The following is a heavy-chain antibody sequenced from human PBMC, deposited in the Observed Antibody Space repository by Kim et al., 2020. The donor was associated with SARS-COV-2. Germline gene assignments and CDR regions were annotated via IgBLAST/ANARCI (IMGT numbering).Heavy chain of an antibody. V-gene: IGHV3-23*01. Sequence: GGSLRLSCAASGFTFSSYAMSWVRQAPGKGLEWVSAITGSGGSTYYADSVKGRFTISRDNSKNTLYLQMNSLRAEDTAGYYCAKDFGSSRWGLHAFDIWGQGKMVTVSS. CDR2: ITGSGGST. CDR1: GFTFSSYA. CDR3: AKDFGSSRWGLHAFDI. J-gene: IGHJ3*02. D-gene: IGHD6-13*01.